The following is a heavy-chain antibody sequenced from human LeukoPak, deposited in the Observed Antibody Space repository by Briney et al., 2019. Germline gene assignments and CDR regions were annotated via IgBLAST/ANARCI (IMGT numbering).Heavy chain of an antibody. CDR1: GFTFNHYG. V-gene: IGHV3-30*03. J-gene: IGHJ4*02. Sequence: QPGRSLRLSCEASGFTFNHYGMHWVRQAPGGGLERVAGISYDGSHKNYVDSVKGRFTISRENSKNTLYLHVNSLRAEDTAVYYCAREAPYYYGAGSYYTAWGQGTLVTVSS. CDR3: AREAPYYYGAGSYYTA. CDR2: ISYDGSHK. D-gene: IGHD3-10*01.